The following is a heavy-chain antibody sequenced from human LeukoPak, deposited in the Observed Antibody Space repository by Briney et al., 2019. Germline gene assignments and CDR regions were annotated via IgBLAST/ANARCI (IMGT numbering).Heavy chain of an antibody. CDR2: ISAYNGNT. D-gene: IGHD6-13*01. V-gene: IGHV1-18*04. CDR3: ARGSRQSQQLGS. J-gene: IGHJ4*02. CDR1: GYTFTGYY. Sequence: ASVKVSCKASGYTFTGYYMHWVRQAPGQGLEWMGWISAYNGNTNYAQKLQGRVTMTTDTSTSTAYMELRSLRSDDTAVYYCARGSRQSQQLGSWGQGTLVTVSS.